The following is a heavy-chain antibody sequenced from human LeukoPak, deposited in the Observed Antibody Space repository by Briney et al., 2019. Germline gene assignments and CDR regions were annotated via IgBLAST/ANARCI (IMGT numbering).Heavy chain of an antibody. J-gene: IGHJ4*02. D-gene: IGHD2-2*01. V-gene: IGHV3-21*01. Sequence: EGALRLSCAASGFTFTSYSMNWVRQAPGKGLEWVSSIMSSNSHIYHTDSVRGRFTISRDNAKNSLYLQMNSLRAEDTAVYYCARDFTGCSSINCYFDYWGQGTLVTVSS. CDR3: ARDFTGCSSINCYFDY. CDR2: IMSSNSHI. CDR1: GFTFTSYS.